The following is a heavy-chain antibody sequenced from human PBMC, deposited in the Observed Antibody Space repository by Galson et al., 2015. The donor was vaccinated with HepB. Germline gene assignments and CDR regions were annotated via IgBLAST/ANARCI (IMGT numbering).Heavy chain of an antibody. D-gene: IGHD5-24*01. CDR2: ISGSGGST. J-gene: IGHJ4*02. CDR1: GFTFSSYA. CDR3: ARSIWLQSKGYYFDY. Sequence: SLRLSCAASGFTFSSYAMSWVRQAPGKGLEWVSAISGSGGSTCYADSVKGRFTISRDNSKNTLYLQMNSLRSEDTAVYYCARSIWLQSKGYYFDYWGQGTLVTVSS. V-gene: IGHV3-23*01.